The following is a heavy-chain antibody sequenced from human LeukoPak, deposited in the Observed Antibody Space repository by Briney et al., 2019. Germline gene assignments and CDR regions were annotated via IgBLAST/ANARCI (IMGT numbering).Heavy chain of an antibody. CDR1: GFTVSSNY. CDR2: IYSGGST. CDR3: ASDLPSDTAVALDY. V-gene: IGHV3-66*01. J-gene: IGHJ4*02. D-gene: IGHD5-18*01. Sequence: GGSLRLSCAASGFTVSSNYMSWVRQAPGKGLEWVSVIYSGGSTYYADSVKGRFTISRDNSKNTLYLQMNSLRAEDTAVYYCASDLPSDTAVALDYWGQGTLVTVSS.